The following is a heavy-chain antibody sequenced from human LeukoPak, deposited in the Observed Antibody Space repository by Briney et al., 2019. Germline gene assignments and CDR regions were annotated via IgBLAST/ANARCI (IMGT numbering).Heavy chain of an antibody. CDR1: GGSIRSYY. V-gene: IGHV4-4*07. J-gene: IGHJ5*02. D-gene: IGHD3-22*01. CDR2: IYTSGST. CDR3: ARGRGYYDSSGYYSPLENWFDP. Sequence: NASETLSLTCTVSGGSIRSYYWSWIRQPAGKGLEWIGRIYTSGSTNYNPSLKSRVTMSVDTSKNQFSLKLSSVTAADTAVYYCARGRGYYDSSGYYSPLENWFDPWGQGTLVTVSS.